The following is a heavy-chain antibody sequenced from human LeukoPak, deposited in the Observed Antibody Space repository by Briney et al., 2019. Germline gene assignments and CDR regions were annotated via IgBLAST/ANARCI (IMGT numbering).Heavy chain of an antibody. Sequence: GASVKVSCKASGYTFISYYIHWVRQAPEQGLEWMGIINPSGGSTSYAQKFQGRVTITRNTSISTAYMELSSLRSEDTAVYYCARGLSSGYYPTFDYWGQGTLVTVSS. V-gene: IGHV1-46*01. CDR2: INPSGGST. CDR3: ARGLSSGYYPTFDY. CDR1: GYTFISYY. D-gene: IGHD3-22*01. J-gene: IGHJ4*02.